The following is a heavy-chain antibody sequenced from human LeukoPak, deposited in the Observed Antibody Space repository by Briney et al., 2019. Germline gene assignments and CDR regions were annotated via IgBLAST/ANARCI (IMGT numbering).Heavy chain of an antibody. CDR3: TGGYGSGTYLPPY. CDR1: GFAFSTYW. V-gene: IGHV3-74*01. Sequence: GGSLRLSCAASGFAFSTYWMHWVRQAPGKGLVWVSRINSDGSSTNYADSVKGRFTISRDNAKNTLYLQMNSLRAEDTAVYYCTGGYGSGTYLPPYWGQGTLVTVSS. J-gene: IGHJ4*02. D-gene: IGHD3-10*01. CDR2: INSDGSST.